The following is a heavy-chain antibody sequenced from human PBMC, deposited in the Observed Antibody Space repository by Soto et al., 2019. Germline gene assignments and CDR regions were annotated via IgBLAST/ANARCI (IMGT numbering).Heavy chain of an antibody. J-gene: IGHJ4*02. CDR2: IYYSGST. CDR1: GGSISSGDYY. D-gene: IGHD4-17*01. Sequence: SETLSLTCTVSGGSISSGDYYWTWIRQHPGKGLEWIGYIYYSGSTKHNPSLKSRITISVDTSKNQFSLKLSSVTAADTAVYYCARKLDYGDYVDYWGQGTLVTVSS. CDR3: ARKLDYGDYVDY. V-gene: IGHV4-31*03.